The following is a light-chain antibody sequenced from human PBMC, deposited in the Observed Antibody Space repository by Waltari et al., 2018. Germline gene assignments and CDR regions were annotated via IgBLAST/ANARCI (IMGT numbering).Light chain of an antibody. V-gene: IGKV1-9*01. CDR3: PQLNSYPPT. Sequence: IQLTQSPSSLSASVGDRFTITCRASQGISSYFAWYQQKPGKAPKLLIYAASTLQSGVPSRFSGSGSGTDFTLAISSLQPEDFATYYCPQLNSYPPTFGPGTKVDIK. J-gene: IGKJ3*01. CDR2: AAS. CDR1: QGISSY.